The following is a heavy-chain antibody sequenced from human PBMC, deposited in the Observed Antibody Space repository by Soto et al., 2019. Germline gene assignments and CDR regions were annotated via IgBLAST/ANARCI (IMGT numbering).Heavy chain of an antibody. CDR2: ISHDGATQ. CDR3: AKDQVETTMFMVY. CDR1: GFTFSSSG. D-gene: IGHD5-18*01. Sequence: QVQLVESGGGVVQPGRSLRLSCAASGFTFSSSGMHWVRQAPGKGLEWVAVISHDGATQYYADSVKGRFTISRDNPKNTLYLQMNSLRTEDTAVYFCAKDQVETTMFMVYWGQGTLVTVSS. J-gene: IGHJ4*02. V-gene: IGHV3-30*18.